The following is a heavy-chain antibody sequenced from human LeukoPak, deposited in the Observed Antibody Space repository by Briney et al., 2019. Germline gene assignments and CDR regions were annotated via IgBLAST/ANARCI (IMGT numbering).Heavy chain of an antibody. D-gene: IGHD3-10*01. V-gene: IGHV4-59*08. CDR2: IYYRGRT. Sequence: SETLSLTCTVSGGSLSSYYWSWIRQPPGKGLEWIGDIYYRGRTKYNPSLKSRVTISVDTSKNQFSLKLSSVTAADTAVYYCARTKKYYYGSGSKRYYYYGMDVWGQGTTVTVSS. J-gene: IGHJ6*02. CDR3: ARTKKYYYGSGSKRYYYYGMDV. CDR1: GGSLSSYY.